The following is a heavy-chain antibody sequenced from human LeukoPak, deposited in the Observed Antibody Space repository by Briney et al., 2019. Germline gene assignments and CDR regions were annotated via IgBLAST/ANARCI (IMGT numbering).Heavy chain of an antibody. J-gene: IGHJ4*02. Sequence: GGSLRLSCAASGFTFSSYWMTWVRQTPGKGLEWVANIKHDGSEKYYVDSVKGRFTISRDNAKNSLYLQMDSLRAEDTAVYYCSAGYDTPYWGQGTLVTVSS. CDR2: IKHDGSEK. V-gene: IGHV3-7*01. D-gene: IGHD3-22*01. CDR1: GFTFSSYW. CDR3: SAGYDTPY.